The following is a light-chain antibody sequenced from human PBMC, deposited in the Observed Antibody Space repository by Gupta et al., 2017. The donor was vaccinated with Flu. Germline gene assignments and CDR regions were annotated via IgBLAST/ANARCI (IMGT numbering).Light chain of an antibody. J-gene: IGLJ3*02. V-gene: IGLV1-51*01. CDR1: SSNVGNNY. CDR3: GSWDARLTAKV. Sequence: RVTISCSGSSSNVGNNYVSWYQLLPETDPQLLMYDNTKRPSGIPDRFSGSKSGTYATRDITGLQAGDEAVDYCGSWDARLTAKVFGGGTKLTVL. CDR2: DNT.